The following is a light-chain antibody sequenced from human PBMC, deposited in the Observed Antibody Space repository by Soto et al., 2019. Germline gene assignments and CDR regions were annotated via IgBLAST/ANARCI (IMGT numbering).Light chain of an antibody. CDR3: AAWDDGLNGSSV. V-gene: IGLV1-44*01. J-gene: IGLJ1*01. Sequence: QSVLTQPPSASGTPGQRVTISCSGSSSNIGSNTVNWYQQLPGTAPKLLIYSNNQRPSGVPDRFSGSKSGTSASLAISGLQSEDEADYYCAAWDDGLNGSSVFGTGTKRTVL. CDR1: SSNIGSNT. CDR2: SNN.